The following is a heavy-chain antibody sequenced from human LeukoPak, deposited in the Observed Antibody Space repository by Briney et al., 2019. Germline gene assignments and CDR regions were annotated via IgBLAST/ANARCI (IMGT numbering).Heavy chain of an antibody. CDR1: GFSLSTSGVG. V-gene: IGHV2-5*02. CDR2: IYWDDDK. D-gene: IGHD4/OR15-4a*01. J-gene: IGHJ3*02. CDR3: ARTTDYSATFDI. Sequence: SGPTLVKPTQTLTLTCTFSGFSLSTSGVGVGWIRQPPGKALEWLALIYWDDDKRYSPSLKSRLIITKDTSRNQVVLTMTNMDPVDTATYYCARTTDYSATFDIWGQGTMVTAS.